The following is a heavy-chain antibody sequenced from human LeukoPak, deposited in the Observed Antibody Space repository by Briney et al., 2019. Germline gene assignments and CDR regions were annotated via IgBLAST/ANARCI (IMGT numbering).Heavy chain of an antibody. V-gene: IGHV3-30*04. CDR3: ARDQLGFDI. Sequence: GSLRLSCAASGFTFSSYAMHWVRQAPGKGLEWVAVISYHGSNKYFADSVKGRFTISRDNSKNTLYLQMNSLRAEDTAVYYCARDQLGFDIWGQGTMVTVSS. CDR2: ISYHGSNK. J-gene: IGHJ3*02. CDR1: GFTFSSYA. D-gene: IGHD1-1*01.